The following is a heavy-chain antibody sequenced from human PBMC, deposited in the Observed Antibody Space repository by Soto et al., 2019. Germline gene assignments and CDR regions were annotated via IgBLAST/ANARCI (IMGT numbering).Heavy chain of an antibody. CDR1: GFTFDDYG. D-gene: IGHD3-16*01. J-gene: IGHJ4*02. Sequence: EVQLVESGGGVLRPGGSLRLSCAASGFTFDDYGMSWARQAPGKGLEWVSGVNWNGGSTGYADSVKGRFTISRDHAKTSLYLQMTSLRAEDTAFYYCVSWASFTFDSWGQGPLVTFSS. CDR3: VSWASFTFDS. CDR2: VNWNGGST. V-gene: IGHV3-20*04.